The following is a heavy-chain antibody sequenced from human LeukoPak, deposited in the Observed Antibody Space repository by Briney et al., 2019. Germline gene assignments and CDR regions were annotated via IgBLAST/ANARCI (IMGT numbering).Heavy chain of an antibody. V-gene: IGHV3-21*01. CDR1: GFAFSSYS. D-gene: IGHD4-17*01. Sequence: PGGSLRLSCAASGFAFSSYSMNWVRQAPGKGLEWVSSISSSSSYIYYADSVKGRFTISRDNAKNSLYLQMNSLRAEDTAVYYCARAGMTTAASWGQGTLVTVSS. J-gene: IGHJ4*02. CDR2: ISSSSSYI. CDR3: ARAGMTTAAS.